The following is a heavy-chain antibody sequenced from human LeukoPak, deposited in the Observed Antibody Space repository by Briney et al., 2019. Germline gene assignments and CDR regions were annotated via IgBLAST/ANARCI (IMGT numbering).Heavy chain of an antibody. CDR2: INHSGST. Sequence: SETLSLTCAVYGGSFSGYYWSWIRQPPGKGLEWIGEINHSGSTNYNPSLKSRVTISVDTSKNQFSLKLSSVTAADTAVYYCARGRIYYVWGSYCPFDYWGQGTLVTVSS. CDR3: ARGRIYYVWGSYCPFDY. D-gene: IGHD3-16*01. CDR1: GGSFSGYY. J-gene: IGHJ4*02. V-gene: IGHV4-34*01.